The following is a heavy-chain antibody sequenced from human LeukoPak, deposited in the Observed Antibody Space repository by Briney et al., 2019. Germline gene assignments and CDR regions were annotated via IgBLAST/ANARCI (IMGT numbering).Heavy chain of an antibody. CDR1: GFTFSSYW. CDR3: AREEEGDAFDI. CDR2: IDTDGSST. V-gene: IGHV3-74*01. Sequence: PGGSLRLSCAASGFTFSSYWMHWVRHAPGKGLVWVSRIDTDGSSTSYADSVRGRFTISRGNAKNTLYLQMNSLRAEDTAVYYCAREEEGDAFDIWGQGTMVTVSS. J-gene: IGHJ3*02.